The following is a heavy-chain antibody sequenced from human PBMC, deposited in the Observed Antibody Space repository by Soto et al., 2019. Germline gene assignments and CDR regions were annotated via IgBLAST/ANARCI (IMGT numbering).Heavy chain of an antibody. CDR3: ARGISGMITFGGVIPQPLYYFDY. V-gene: IGHV1-69*02. CDR2: IIPILGIA. Sequence: GASVKVSCKASGGTFSSYTISWVRQAPGQGLEWMGRIIPILGIANYAQKFQGRVTITADKSTSTAYMELSSLRSEDTAVYYCARGISGMITFGGVIPQPLYYFDYWGQGTLVTVSS. J-gene: IGHJ4*02. CDR1: GGTFSSYT. D-gene: IGHD3-16*01.